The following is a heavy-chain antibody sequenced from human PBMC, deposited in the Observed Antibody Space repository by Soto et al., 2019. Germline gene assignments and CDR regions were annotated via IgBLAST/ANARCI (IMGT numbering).Heavy chain of an antibody. CDR3: AKTVSIAVVAAPNFDS. V-gene: IGHV3-23*01. Sequence: EVQLLESGGGLVQPGGSLRLSCAASGFTFSRFDMSWVRQAPGKGLQWVAGISLSGGSTYYTDSVKGRFTISRDNSENTLYLQMNSLRGEDTAVYYCAKTVSIAVVAAPNFDSWGQGTLVTVSS. CDR2: ISLSGGST. CDR1: GFTFSRFD. J-gene: IGHJ4*02. D-gene: IGHD2-15*01.